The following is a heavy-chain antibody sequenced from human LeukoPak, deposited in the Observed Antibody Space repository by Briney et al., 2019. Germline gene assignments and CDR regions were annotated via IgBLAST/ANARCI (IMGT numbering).Heavy chain of an antibody. CDR1: GGSISSYY. D-gene: IGHD3-16*01. V-gene: IGHV4-59*01. J-gene: IGHJ6*03. Sequence: PSETLSLTCTVSGGSISSYYWSWIRQPPGKGLEWIGYIYYSGSTNYNPSLKSRVTISEDTSKNQFSLKLSSVTAADTAVYYCARDLHVYMDVWGKGTTVTVSS. CDR2: IYYSGST. CDR3: ARDLHVYMDV.